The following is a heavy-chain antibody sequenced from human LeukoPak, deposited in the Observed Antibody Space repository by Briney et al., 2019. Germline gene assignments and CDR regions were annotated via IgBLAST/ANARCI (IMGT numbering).Heavy chain of an antibody. V-gene: IGHV3-23*01. J-gene: IGHJ6*03. Sequence: GGSLRLSCAASGFTFSIDAMSWGRQAPGEGLEWGSAIRGGGGSIYYADSVKGRFTISRDNPKNTLYLQMNSLRAEDTAVYYCAKDPYYYYYMDVCGKGTTVTVSS. CDR1: GFTFSIDA. CDR3: AKDPYYYYYMDV. CDR2: IRGGGGSI.